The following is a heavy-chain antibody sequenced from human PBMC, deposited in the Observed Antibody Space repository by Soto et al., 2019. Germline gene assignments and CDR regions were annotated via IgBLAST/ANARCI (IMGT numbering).Heavy chain of an antibody. J-gene: IGHJ6*02. CDR2: IYPGDSDS. CDR1: GDSFAVYC. Sequence: GESLKISCNGAGDSFAVYCIGLVLQMPGKGLEWMWIIYPGDSDSRYSPSFQGQVTISADKSISTAYLQWSSLKASDTAMYYCARLNVAVGGMDVWGQGTTVTVSS. CDR3: ARLNVAVGGMDV. D-gene: IGHD6-19*01. V-gene: IGHV5-51*01.